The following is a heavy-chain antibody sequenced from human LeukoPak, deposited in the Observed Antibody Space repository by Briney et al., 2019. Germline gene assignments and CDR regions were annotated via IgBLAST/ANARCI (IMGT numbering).Heavy chain of an antibody. CDR1: GSTFTGYY. Sequence: ASVKVSCKASGSTFTGYYMHWVRQAPGQGLEWMGWINPNSGGTDYAQKFQGRVTMTRDTSLSTAYMELSRLRSDDTAVYYCTRATSVVVPAADHYYYGMDVWGQGTTVIVSS. D-gene: IGHD2-2*01. V-gene: IGHV1-2*02. CDR3: TRATSVVVPAADHYYYGMDV. J-gene: IGHJ6*02. CDR2: INPNSGGT.